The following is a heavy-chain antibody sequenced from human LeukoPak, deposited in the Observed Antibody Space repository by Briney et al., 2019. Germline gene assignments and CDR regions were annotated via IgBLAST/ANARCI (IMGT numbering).Heavy chain of an antibody. CDR1: GGSISSYY. CDR3: ARSYYYGSGSYSEFDY. CDR2: IYTSGST. D-gene: IGHD3-10*01. V-gene: IGHV4-4*07. J-gene: IGHJ4*02. Sequence: SETLSLTCTVSGGSISSYYWSWIRQPAGKGLVWIGRIYTSGSTNYNPSLKSRVTMSVDTSKNQFSLKLSSVTAADTAVYYCARSYYYGSGSYSEFDYWGQGTLVTVSS.